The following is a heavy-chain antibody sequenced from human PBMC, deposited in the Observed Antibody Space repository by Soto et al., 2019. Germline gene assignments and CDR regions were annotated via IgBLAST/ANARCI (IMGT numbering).Heavy chain of an antibody. Sequence: GGSLRLSCSASGFNLDEYSMHWVRQAPGKGLEWVSLISWNGERTFYADSVKGRFTISRDSNTSSLYLQINSLRAEDSAVYYCPTCFGRGQVLSFDQWGQGPLVTV. J-gene: IGHJ4*02. CDR1: GFNLDEYS. D-gene: IGHD3-16*01. V-gene: IGHV3-43*01. CDR3: PTCFGRGQVLSFDQ. CDR2: ISWNGERT.